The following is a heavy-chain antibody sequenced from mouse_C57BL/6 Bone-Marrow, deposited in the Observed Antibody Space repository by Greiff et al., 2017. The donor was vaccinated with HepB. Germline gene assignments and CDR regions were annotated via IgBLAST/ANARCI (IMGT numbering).Heavy chain of an antibody. CDR1: GYTFTSYG. J-gene: IGHJ3*01. Sequence: VQRVESGAELARPGASVKLSCKASGYTFTSYGISWVKQRTGQGLEWIGEIYPRSGNTYYNEKFKGEATLTADKSSSTAYMELRSLTSEDSAVYFCARLGAWFAYWGQGTLVTVSA. V-gene: IGHV1-81*01. CDR2: IYPRSGNT. CDR3: ARLGAWFAY. D-gene: IGHD4-1*01.